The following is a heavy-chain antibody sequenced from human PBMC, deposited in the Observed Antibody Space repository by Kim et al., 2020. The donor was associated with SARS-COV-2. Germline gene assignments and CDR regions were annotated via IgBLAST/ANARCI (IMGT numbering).Heavy chain of an antibody. CDR1: GVSISNDNYF. Sequence: SETLSLTCTVSGVSISNDNYFWSWVRQHPKNGLEWIGYSRSSGDSHYNPSLRSRPFISLDMSKNQFSLTLTSMTAADTAVYFCAREVITRSDSDAFDVWG. D-gene: IGHD1-20*01. CDR2: SRSSGDS. CDR3: AREVITRSDSDAFDV. J-gene: IGHJ3*01. V-gene: IGHV4-31*03.